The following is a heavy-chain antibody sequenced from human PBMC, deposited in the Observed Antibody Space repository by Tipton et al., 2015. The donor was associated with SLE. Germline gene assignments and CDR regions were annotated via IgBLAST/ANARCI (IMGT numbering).Heavy chain of an antibody. CDR3: ARHSGYGGNSYYFDY. V-gene: IGHV4-4*09. Sequence: TLSLTCTVSGGSISSHYWSWIRQPPGKGLEWIGYIYTSGSTNYNPSLKSRVTISVDTSKNQFSLKLSSVTAADTAVYYCARHSGYGGNSYYFDYWGQGTLVTVSS. D-gene: IGHD4-23*01. CDR1: GGSISSHY. J-gene: IGHJ4*02. CDR2: IYTSGST.